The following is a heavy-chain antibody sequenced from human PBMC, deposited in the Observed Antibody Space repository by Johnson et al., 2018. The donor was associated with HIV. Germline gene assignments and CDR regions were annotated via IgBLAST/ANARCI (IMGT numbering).Heavy chain of an antibody. Sequence: MQLVESGGGLVQPGRSLRLSCAASGFTFSDYYMSWIRQAPGKGLEWVSAIYSGGSTYYADSVMGRFTFSRDNSKNMLDLQMNGLTVEDTAMYYCGRDYDYDNSDQSGIDVFDVWGQGTKVTVSS. CDR3: GRDYDYDNSDQSGIDVFDV. V-gene: IGHV3-66*02. J-gene: IGHJ3*01. D-gene: IGHD3-22*01. CDR2: IYSGGST. CDR1: GFTFSDYY.